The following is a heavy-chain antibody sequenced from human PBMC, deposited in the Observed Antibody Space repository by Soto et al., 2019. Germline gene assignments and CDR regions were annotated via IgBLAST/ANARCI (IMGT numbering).Heavy chain of an antibody. CDR3: AREPPLGYCSGGSCYTPSDGMDV. CDR2: IWYDGSNK. D-gene: IGHD2-15*01. J-gene: IGHJ6*02. V-gene: IGHV3-33*01. CDR1: GFTFSSYG. Sequence: PGGSLRLSCAASGFTFSSYGMHWVRQAPGKGLEWVAVIWYDGSNKYYADSVKGRFTISRDNSKNTLYLQMNSMRAEDTAVYYCAREPPLGYCSGGSCYTPSDGMDVWGQGTTVTVSS.